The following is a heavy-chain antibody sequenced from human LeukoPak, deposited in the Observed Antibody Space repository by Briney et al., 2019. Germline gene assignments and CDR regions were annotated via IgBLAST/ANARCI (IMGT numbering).Heavy chain of an antibody. D-gene: IGHD2-2*01. Sequence: GASVKVSCKASGYTFTSYGISWVRQAPGQGLEWMGWISAYNGNTNYAQKLQGRVTMTRDTSTSTVYMELSSLRSEDAAVYYCARGVYCSSTSCYYYFDYWGQGTLVTVSS. V-gene: IGHV1-18*01. J-gene: IGHJ4*02. CDR1: GYTFTSYG. CDR3: ARGVYCSSTSCYYYFDY. CDR2: ISAYNGNT.